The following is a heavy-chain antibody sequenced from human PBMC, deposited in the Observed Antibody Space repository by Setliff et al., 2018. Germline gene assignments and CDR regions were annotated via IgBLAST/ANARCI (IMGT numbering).Heavy chain of an antibody. CDR2: ISDSGDTT. Sequence: GASLKISCVASGFTFSNNALNWVRQVPGGGLEWDYGISDSGDTTIYADSVKGRFTISRDNSKNMLSLQMNSLRADDTAVYYCANVGKSGTWAQYFQYWGQGTLVTVSS. CDR1: GFTFSNNA. V-gene: IGHV3-23*01. CDR3: ANVGKSGTWAQYFQY. J-gene: IGHJ1*01. D-gene: IGHD3-10*01.